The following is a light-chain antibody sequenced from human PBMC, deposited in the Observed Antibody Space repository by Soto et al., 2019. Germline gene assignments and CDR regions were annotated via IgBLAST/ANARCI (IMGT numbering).Light chain of an antibody. CDR3: QQDCSSPLT. CDR2: RAS. Sequence: DMGLTQSPGTRPLSPGERATLSCRARQSVSSNYLAWYQQKPGQTPKVLIYRASTRATGIPDRFSGSGSGTDFTLTISILEAEDFAVYYCQQDCSSPLTFGGGTKVDI. V-gene: IGKV3-20*01. J-gene: IGKJ4*01. CDR1: QSVSSNY.